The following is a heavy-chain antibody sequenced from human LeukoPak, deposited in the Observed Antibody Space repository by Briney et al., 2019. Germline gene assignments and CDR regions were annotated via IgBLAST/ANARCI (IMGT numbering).Heavy chain of an antibody. J-gene: IGHJ6*04. D-gene: IGHD4-17*01. Sequence: PGRSLRLSCAASGFTFSSYGMHWVRQAPGKGLDWVAVISYDGSNKYYADSVKGRFTISRDNSKNTLYLQMNSLRAEDTAVYYCAKADYGDYPYYYYGMDVWGKGTTVTVSS. V-gene: IGHV3-30*18. CDR3: AKADYGDYPYYYYGMDV. CDR2: ISYDGSNK. CDR1: GFTFSSYG.